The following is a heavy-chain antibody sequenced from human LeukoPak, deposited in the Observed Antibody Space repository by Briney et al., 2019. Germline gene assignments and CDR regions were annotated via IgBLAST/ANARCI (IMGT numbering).Heavy chain of an antibody. CDR3: ALTSGRHSYSDEALDY. CDR1: GGSISSGDYY. Sequence: SETLSLTCTVSGGSISSGDYYWSWIRQPPGKGLEWIGYIYYSGSTYYNPSLKSRVSISVDTSKNQFSLKLSSVTAADTAVYYCALTSGRHSYSDEALDYWGQGTLVTVSS. CDR2: IYYSGST. D-gene: IGHD2-21*01. J-gene: IGHJ4*02. V-gene: IGHV4-30-4*08.